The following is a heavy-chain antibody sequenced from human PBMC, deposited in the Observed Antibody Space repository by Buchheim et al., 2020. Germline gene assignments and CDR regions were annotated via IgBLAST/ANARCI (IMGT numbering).Heavy chain of an antibody. J-gene: IGHJ4*02. CDR3: AREGWGAKSEDDD. V-gene: IGHV4-39*07. CDR1: GDSIRSSAYF. D-gene: IGHD3-16*01. CDR2: INYSGRA. Sequence: HLHLQESGPGLVKPSETLSLTCSVSGDSIRSSAYFWGWIRQSPGRALEWIASINYSGRAFYNPFLESRVTMSLDTSNNQFSLKLHSVTAADTAVYYCAREGWGAKSEDDDWGPGTL.